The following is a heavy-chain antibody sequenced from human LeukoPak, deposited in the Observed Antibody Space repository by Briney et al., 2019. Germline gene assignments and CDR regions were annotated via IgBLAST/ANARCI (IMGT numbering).Heavy chain of an antibody. D-gene: IGHD3-22*01. Sequence: GGSLRLSCAASGFTFSSYAMSWVRQAPGKGLEWVSAISGSGGSTYYADSVKGRFTISRDNSKNTLYLQMNSLRAEDTAVYYCAAGELSGYYYDSSGSPFDYWGQGTLVTVPS. CDR3: AAGELSGYYYDSSGSPFDY. V-gene: IGHV3-23*01. CDR1: GFTFSSYA. J-gene: IGHJ4*02. CDR2: ISGSGGST.